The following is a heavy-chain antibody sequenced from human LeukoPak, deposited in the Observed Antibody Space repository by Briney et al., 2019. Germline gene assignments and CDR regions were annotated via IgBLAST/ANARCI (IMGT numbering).Heavy chain of an antibody. CDR3: ARRITMIVVVRGYFDY. CDR2: VNHSGST. CDR1: GGSFSGYY. J-gene: IGHJ4*02. V-gene: IGHV4-34*01. D-gene: IGHD3-22*01. Sequence: SETLSLTCAVYGGSFSGYYWSWIRQPPGKGLEWIGEVNHSGSTNYNPSLKSRVTISVDTSKNQFSLKLSSVTAADTAVYYCARRITMIVVVRGYFDYWGQGTLVTVSS.